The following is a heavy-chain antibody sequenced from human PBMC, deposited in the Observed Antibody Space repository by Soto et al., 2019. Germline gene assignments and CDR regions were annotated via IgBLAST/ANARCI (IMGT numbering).Heavy chain of an antibody. V-gene: IGHV2-70*01. CDR2: IDWDDDK. D-gene: IGHD3-10*01. Sequence: SGPTLVNPTQTLTLTCTFSGFSLSTSGMCVSWIRQPPGKALEWLALIDWDDDKYYSTSLKTRLTISKDTSKNQVVLTMTNMDPVDTATYYCARIRMVRDEPNYYYGMDVWGQGTTVTVSS. CDR1: GFSLSTSGMC. CDR3: ARIRMVRDEPNYYYGMDV. J-gene: IGHJ6*02.